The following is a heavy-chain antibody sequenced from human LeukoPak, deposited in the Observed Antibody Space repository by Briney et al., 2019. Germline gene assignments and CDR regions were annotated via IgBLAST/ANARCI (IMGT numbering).Heavy chain of an antibody. V-gene: IGHV3-33*08. Sequence: GGSLRLSCAASGFTFDDYGMSWVRRAPGKGLEWVAVIWYDGSNKYYADSVKGRFTISRDNSKNTLYLQMNSLRAEDTAVYYCARDSSGYYSYCDYWGQGTLVTVSS. CDR2: IWYDGSNK. J-gene: IGHJ4*02. CDR1: GFTFDDYG. D-gene: IGHD3-22*01. CDR3: ARDSSGYYSYCDY.